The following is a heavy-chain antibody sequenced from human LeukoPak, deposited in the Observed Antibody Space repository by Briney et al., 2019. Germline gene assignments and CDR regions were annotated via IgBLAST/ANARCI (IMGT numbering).Heavy chain of an antibody. CDR3: TTRLSVLLWFGESPGDY. CDR1: GFTFSSYA. CDR2: ISGSGGST. J-gene: IGHJ4*02. V-gene: IGHV3-23*01. Sequence: GGSLRLSCAASGFTFSSYAMSWVRQAPGKGLGWVSAISGSGGSTYYADSVKGRFTISRDNSKNTLYLQMNSLRAEDTAVYYCTTRLSVLLWFGESPGDYWGQGTLVTVSS. D-gene: IGHD3-10*01.